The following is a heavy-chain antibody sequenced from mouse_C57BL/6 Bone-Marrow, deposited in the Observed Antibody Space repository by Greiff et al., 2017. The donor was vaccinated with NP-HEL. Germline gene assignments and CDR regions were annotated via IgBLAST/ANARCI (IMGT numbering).Heavy chain of an antibody. J-gene: IGHJ3*01. Sequence: QVQLQQSGPELVKPGASVKISCKASGYAFSSSWMNWVKQRPGKGLEWIGRIYPGDGDTNYNGKFKGKATLTADKSSSTAYMQLSSLTSEDSAVYFCARWGSSGYEFAYWGQGTLVTVSA. D-gene: IGHD3-2*02. V-gene: IGHV1-82*01. CDR2: IYPGDGDT. CDR3: ARWGSSGYEFAY. CDR1: GYAFSSSW.